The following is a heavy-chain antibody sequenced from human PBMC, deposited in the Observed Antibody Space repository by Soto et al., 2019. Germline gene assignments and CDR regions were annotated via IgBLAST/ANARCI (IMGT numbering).Heavy chain of an antibody. V-gene: IGHV2-5*02. Sequence: QITLKESGPPLVKPTQTLALTCTFSGCSLSTSGVGVGWIRQPPGKALEWLALIYWDDDKRYSPSLMSRLTITKDTSKNHVVITMTNMDPVDTATYYCAHRPSYCSGGSCYSGFDYWGQGTLVTVSS. CDR3: AHRPSYCSGGSCYSGFDY. J-gene: IGHJ4*02. D-gene: IGHD2-15*01. CDR1: GCSLSTSGVG. CDR2: IYWDDDK.